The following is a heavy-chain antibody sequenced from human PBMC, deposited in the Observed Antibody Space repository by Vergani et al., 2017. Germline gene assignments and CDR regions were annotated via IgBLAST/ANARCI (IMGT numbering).Heavy chain of an antibody. J-gene: IGHJ6*02. CDR2: LYVVGTS. Sequence: EVRLVDSGGGLVQPGGSLRLSCAASGFSVSDNYMSWVRQAPGKGLEWVSILYVVGTSDYADSVKGRFTVSRDISKNTLHLQLNSLRVEDPAVYFCSYGMDVWGQGTTVTVSS. CDR3: SYGMDV. V-gene: IGHV3-66*01. CDR1: GFSVSDNY.